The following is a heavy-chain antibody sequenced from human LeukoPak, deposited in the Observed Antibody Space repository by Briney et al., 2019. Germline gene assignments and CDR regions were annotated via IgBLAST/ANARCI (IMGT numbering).Heavy chain of an antibody. CDR3: ARAPYSGGWYLMY. CDR1: GFTFSSYW. CDR2: IRQDGNEQ. Sequence: PGESLRLSCAASGFTFSSYWMTWVRQAPGKGLEWVANIRQDGNEQYYMDSVKGRFTISRDNTKNSLFLQMNSLRAEDTAVYYCARAPYSGGWYLMYWGQGTLVTVSS. J-gene: IGHJ4*02. D-gene: IGHD6-19*01. V-gene: IGHV3-7*01.